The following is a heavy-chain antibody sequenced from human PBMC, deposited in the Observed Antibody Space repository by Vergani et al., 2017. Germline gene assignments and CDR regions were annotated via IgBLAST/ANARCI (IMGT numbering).Heavy chain of an antibody. CDR3: ARHGEGSTSMVVGDY. CDR2: IYPGDSDT. D-gene: IGHD5-18*01. V-gene: IGHV5-51*01. CDR1: GYTFTSYW. Sequence: EVQLVQSGAEVKKPGDSLKISCKGSGYTFTSYWIGWVRQMPGKGLEWMGIIYPGDSDTRYSPSFQGQVTISADKSSNTAYLQWTGLKASDTAMYYCARHGEGSTSMVVGDYWGQGTLVTVSS. J-gene: IGHJ4*02.